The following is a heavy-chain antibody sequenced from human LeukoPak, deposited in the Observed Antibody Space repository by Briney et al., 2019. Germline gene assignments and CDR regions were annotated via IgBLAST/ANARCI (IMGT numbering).Heavy chain of an antibody. CDR1: GYTFTSYA. D-gene: IGHD3-10*01. J-gene: IGHJ1*01. V-gene: IGHV1-3*01. Sequence: ASVKVSCKASGYTFTSYAMHWVRQAPGQRLEWMGWINAGNGNTKYSQKFQGRVTITRDTSASTAYMELSSLRSEDTAVYYCARDPYSRRFGDRAEYFQHWGQGTLVTVSS. CDR2: INAGNGNT. CDR3: ARDPYSRRFGDRAEYFQH.